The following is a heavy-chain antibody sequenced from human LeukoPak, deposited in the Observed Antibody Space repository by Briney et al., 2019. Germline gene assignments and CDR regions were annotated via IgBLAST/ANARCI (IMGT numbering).Heavy chain of an antibody. J-gene: IGHJ4*02. D-gene: IGHD4-17*01. V-gene: IGHV3-21*06. CDR1: GFTFSSYS. CDR3: AREPVTTVY. Sequence: GGSLRLSCVASGFTFSSYSMNWVRQAPGKGLEWVSSISSSSSYIYYAGSVKGRFTISRDNAKNLLYLQMNSLRAEDTAVYYCAREPVTTVYWGQGTLVTVSS. CDR2: ISSSSSYI.